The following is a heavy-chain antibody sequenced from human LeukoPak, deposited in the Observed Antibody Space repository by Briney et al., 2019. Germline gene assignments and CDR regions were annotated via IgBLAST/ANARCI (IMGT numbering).Heavy chain of an antibody. CDR2: INPNSGGA. CDR1: GYIFTDYY. CDR3: ARTPPHYDFWSGYPY. V-gene: IGHV1-2*02. J-gene: IGHJ4*02. Sequence: ASVKVSCKASGYIFTDYYVCWLRQAPGQGLEWMGWINPNSGGANYARKFQGRVTMTRDTSIITAYMELSRLRSDDTAVYYCARTPPHYDFWSGYPYWGQGTLSPSPQ. D-gene: IGHD3-3*01.